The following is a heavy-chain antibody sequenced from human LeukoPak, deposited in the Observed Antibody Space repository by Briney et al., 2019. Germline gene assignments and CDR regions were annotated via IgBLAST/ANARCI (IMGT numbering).Heavy chain of an antibody. CDR2: ISYDGSNK. D-gene: IGHD3-22*01. J-gene: IGHJ4*02. CDR1: GFTFSSYA. Sequence: HPGGSLRLSCAASGFTFSSYAMHWVRQAPGKGLEWVAVISYDGSNKYYADSVKGRFTISRDNSKNTLYLQTNSLRAEDTAVYYCARDGEYYYDSIGPGYFDYWGQGTLVTVSS. V-gene: IGHV3-30-3*01. CDR3: ARDGEYYYDSIGPGYFDY.